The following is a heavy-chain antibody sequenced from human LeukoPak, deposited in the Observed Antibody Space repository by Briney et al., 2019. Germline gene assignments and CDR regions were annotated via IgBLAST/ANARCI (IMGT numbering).Heavy chain of an antibody. J-gene: IGHJ4*02. V-gene: IGHV3-30-3*01. CDR3: ARDPRRYYYDSSGYYYNY. Sequence: GGSLRLSCAASGLTFSSYAMYWVRQAPGKGLEWVAVISHDGSNDYYADSVKGRFTISRDNSKNTLYLQINSLRAEDTAVYYCARDPRRYYYDSSGYYYNYWGQGTLVTVSS. D-gene: IGHD3-22*01. CDR2: ISHDGSND. CDR1: GLTFSSYA.